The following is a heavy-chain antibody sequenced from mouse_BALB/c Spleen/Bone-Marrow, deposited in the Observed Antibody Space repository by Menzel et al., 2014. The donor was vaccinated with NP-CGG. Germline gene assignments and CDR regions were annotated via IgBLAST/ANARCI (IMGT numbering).Heavy chain of an antibody. Sequence: VQLKQSGAELVKPGASVKLSCTASGFNIKDTYMHWVKQGPEQGLEWIGRIDPANGNTKYDPKFQGKATITADTSSNTAYLQLSSLTSEDTAVYYCASYYYGRAWFAYWGQGTLVTVSA. D-gene: IGHD1-1*01. CDR3: ASYYYGRAWFAY. V-gene: IGHV14-3*02. J-gene: IGHJ3*01. CDR2: IDPANGNT. CDR1: GFNIKDTY.